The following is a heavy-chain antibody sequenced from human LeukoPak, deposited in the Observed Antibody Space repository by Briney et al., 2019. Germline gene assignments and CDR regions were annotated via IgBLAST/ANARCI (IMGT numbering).Heavy chain of an antibody. CDR2: ISGSGGST. V-gene: IGHV3-23*01. CDR3: AKDQILPPEDSSGWYGAPFDY. D-gene: IGHD6-19*01. Sequence: GGSLRLSCAASGFTFSSYAMSWVRQAPGKGLEWVSAISGSGGSTYYADSVKGRFTISRDNSKNTLYLQMNSLRAEDTAVYYCAKDQILPPEDSSGWYGAPFDYWGQGTLVTVSS. CDR1: GFTFSSYA. J-gene: IGHJ4*02.